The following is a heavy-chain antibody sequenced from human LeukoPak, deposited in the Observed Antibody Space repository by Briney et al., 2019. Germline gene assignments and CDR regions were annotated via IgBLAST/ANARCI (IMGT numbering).Heavy chain of an antibody. CDR2: ISYDGSNK. D-gene: IGHD1-1*01. CDR3: ARGPRYNWNDVGVFDY. V-gene: IGHV3-30*04. CDR1: GFTFSSYA. J-gene: IGHJ4*02. Sequence: GGSLRLSCAASGFTFSSYAMHWVRQAPGKGLEWVAVISYDGSNKYYADSVKGRFTISRDNSKSTLYLQMNSLRAEDTAVYYCARGPRYNWNDVGVFDYWGRGTLVTVSS.